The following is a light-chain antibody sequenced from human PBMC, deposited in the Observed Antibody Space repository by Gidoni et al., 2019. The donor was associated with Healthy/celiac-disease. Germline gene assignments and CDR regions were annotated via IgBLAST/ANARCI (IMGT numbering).Light chain of an antibody. CDR3: QQSYSTPYT. Sequence: DIQMTQSPSSLSASVGDRVTITCRASQRISSYLNWYQQKPGKAPKRLIYAAASLQSGVPSRFSGSGSGTDFTLTISSLQPEDFATYYCQQSYSTPYTFGQXTKLEIK. J-gene: IGKJ2*01. V-gene: IGKV1-39*01. CDR2: AAA. CDR1: QRISSY.